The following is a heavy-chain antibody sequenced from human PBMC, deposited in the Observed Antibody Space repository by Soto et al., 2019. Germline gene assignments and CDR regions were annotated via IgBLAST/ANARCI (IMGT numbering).Heavy chain of an antibody. V-gene: IGHV3-43*01. J-gene: IGHJ4*02. Sequence: EVQLVESGGVVVQPGGSLRLSCAASGFTFDDYTMHWVRQAPGKGLEWVSLISWDGGSTYYADSVKGRFTISRDNSKNFLYLQMNSLRTEDTALYYCAKDMSGTHSSSWFDYWGQGTLVTVPS. CDR1: GFTFDDYT. CDR3: AKDMSGTHSSSWFDY. D-gene: IGHD6-13*01. CDR2: ISWDGGST.